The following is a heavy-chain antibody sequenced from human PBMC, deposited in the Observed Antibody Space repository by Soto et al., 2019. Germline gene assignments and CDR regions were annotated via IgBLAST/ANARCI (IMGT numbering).Heavy chain of an antibody. CDR2: ISAYNGNT. Sequence: GASVKVSCKASGYTFTSYGISWVRQAPGQGLEWMGWISAYNGNTNYAQKLQGRVTMTTDTSTSTAYMELRSLRSDDTAVYYCARGSCSWWGPGSDYYGMDVWGQGTTVIVSS. CDR1: GYTFTSYG. J-gene: IGHJ6*02. D-gene: IGHD6-13*01. V-gene: IGHV1-18*01. CDR3: ARGSCSWWGPGSDYYGMDV.